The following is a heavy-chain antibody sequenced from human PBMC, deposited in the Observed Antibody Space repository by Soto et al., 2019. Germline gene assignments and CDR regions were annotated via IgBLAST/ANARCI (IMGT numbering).Heavy chain of an antibody. D-gene: IGHD1-26*01. CDR2: INPNSGGP. CDR3: ARGSRSGSDPHYYGMGV. V-gene: IGHV1-2*04. J-gene: IGHJ6*02. CDR1: GYTFTGYY. Sequence: QVQLVQSGAEVKKPGASVKVSCKASGYTFTGYYMHWVRQAPGQGLEWMGWINPNSGGPNYAQKFQGWVTMTRDTSISTAYMELRRLRSDDTAVYYCARGSRSGSDPHYYGMGVWGQGTTVTVSS.